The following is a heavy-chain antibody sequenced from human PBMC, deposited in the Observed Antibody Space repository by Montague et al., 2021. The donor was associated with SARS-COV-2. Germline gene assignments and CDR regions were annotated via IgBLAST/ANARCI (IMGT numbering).Heavy chain of an antibody. CDR2: IYFLGNT. J-gene: IGHJ5*02. Sequence: SETLSITCTVYGDSVSNDRYYWGWIRQSPGKGLEWIGTIYFLGNTYYSPSLKSRVTMSVDTSKNKLSLRLTSVTASDTAISYCARSAMIRGVFTSLFDPWGQGTLVTVSS. V-gene: IGHV4-39*01. D-gene: IGHD3-10*01. CDR3: ARSAMIRGVFTSLFDP. CDR1: GDSVSNDRYY.